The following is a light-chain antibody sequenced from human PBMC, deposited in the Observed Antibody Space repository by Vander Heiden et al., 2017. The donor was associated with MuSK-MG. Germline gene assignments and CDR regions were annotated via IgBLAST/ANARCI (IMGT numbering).Light chain of an antibody. J-gene: IGKJ2*01. Sequence: EIVMTPSPATLSVSPGERATLSCRASQSVSSNLAWYQQKPGQAPRLLIYGESTRATGIPARFSGSGSGTEFTLTISSLQSEDFAVYYCQQYNNWPPYTFGQGTKLEIK. CDR2: GES. V-gene: IGKV3-15*01. CDR3: QQYNNWPPYT. CDR1: QSVSSN.